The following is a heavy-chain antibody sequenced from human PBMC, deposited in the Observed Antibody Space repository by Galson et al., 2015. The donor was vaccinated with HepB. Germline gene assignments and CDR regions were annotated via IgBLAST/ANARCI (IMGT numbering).Heavy chain of an antibody. Sequence: SLRLSCAAYGFTFRAYAMNWVRQAPGKGLEWVSAIGGSGGGTYYADSVKGRFTISRDDSKNTLYLQMNSLRAEDTAICYCAKDLNYYDSSGYVDYYYYGMDVWGQGTTVTVSS. CDR3: AKDLNYYDSSGYVDYYYYGMDV. V-gene: IGHV3-23*01. J-gene: IGHJ6*02. CDR1: GFTFRAYA. D-gene: IGHD3-22*01. CDR2: IGGSGGGT.